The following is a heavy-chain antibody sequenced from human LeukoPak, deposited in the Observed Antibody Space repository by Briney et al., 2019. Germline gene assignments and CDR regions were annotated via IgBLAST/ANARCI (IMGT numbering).Heavy chain of an antibody. D-gene: IGHD5-18*01. J-gene: IGHJ3*02. CDR2: ISYDGSNK. Sequence: GGSLRLSCAASGFTFSSYAMHWVRQAPGKGLEWVAVISYDGSNKYYADSVKGRFTISRDNSKNTLYLQMNSLRAEDTAVYYCARAGVGYSYGSDAFDIWGQGTMVTVSS. CDR1: GFTFSSYA. CDR3: ARAGVGYSYGSDAFDI. V-gene: IGHV3-30-3*01.